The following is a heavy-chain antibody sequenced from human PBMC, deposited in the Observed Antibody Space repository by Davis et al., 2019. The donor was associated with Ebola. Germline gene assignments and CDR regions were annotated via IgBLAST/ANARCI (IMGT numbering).Heavy chain of an antibody. CDR2: ISGSGSST. Sequence: GESLKISCAAPGFTFSSYVMSWVRQAPGKGLEWVSGISGSGSSTYYADSVKGRFTISMDNSKKTLYVQMNSLRAEDSAVYFCAKDLFCSGGNCFPMAFDIWGQGTMVTVSS. CDR3: AKDLFCSGGNCFPMAFDI. V-gene: IGHV3-23*01. D-gene: IGHD2-15*01. CDR1: GFTFSSYV. J-gene: IGHJ3*02.